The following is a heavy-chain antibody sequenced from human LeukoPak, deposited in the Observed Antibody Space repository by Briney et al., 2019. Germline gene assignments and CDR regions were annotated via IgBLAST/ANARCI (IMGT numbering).Heavy chain of an antibody. V-gene: IGHV4-4*07. CDR2: IYASGGT. D-gene: IGHD4-17*01. CDR1: GGAISNYY. CDR3: ARNRSNDYGEVPFDI. Sequence: PSETLSLTCTVSGGAISNYYWSWIRQSAGKGLEWIGQIYASGGTNYNPSLRSRVTTSADKSKNQISLRLSSVTAADTAVYYCARNRSNDYGEVPFDIWGQGTMVTVSS. J-gene: IGHJ3*02.